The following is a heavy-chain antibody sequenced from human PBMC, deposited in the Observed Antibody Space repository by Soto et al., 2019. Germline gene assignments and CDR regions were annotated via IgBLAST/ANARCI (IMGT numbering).Heavy chain of an antibody. Sequence: QLQLQESGPGLVKPSETLSLTCAVSGGSVSSNDFSWGWVRQSPETGLEWIATTYSNDDTHYNPGLLSRVTISVDTSKNEFSLRLNSVTAADTAVYYCARLNGFCDGTKRRGYYGRDVWGRGTTVTVSS. CDR2: TYSNDDT. CDR1: GGSVSSNDFS. D-gene: IGHD2-2*03. J-gene: IGHJ6*02. V-gene: IGHV4-39*01. CDR3: ARLNGFCDGTKRRGYYGRDV.